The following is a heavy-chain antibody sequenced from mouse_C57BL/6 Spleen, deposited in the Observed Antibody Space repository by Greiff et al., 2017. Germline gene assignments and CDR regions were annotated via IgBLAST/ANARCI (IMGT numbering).Heavy chain of an antibody. CDR3: ARRGDGYYDAMDY. CDR1: GYAFSSSW. J-gene: IGHJ4*01. CDR2: IYPGDGDT. D-gene: IGHD2-3*01. V-gene: IGHV1-82*01. Sequence: QVQLQQSGPELVKPGASVKISCKASGYAFSSSWMNWVKQRPGKGLEWIGRIYPGDGDTNYNGKFKGKATLPAAKYSSTAYMQLSSLTSEDSAVYFCARRGDGYYDAMDYWGQGTSVTVSS.